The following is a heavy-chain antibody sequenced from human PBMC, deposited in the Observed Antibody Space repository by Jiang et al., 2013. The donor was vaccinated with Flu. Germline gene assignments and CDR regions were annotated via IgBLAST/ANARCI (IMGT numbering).Heavy chain of an antibody. J-gene: IGHJ4*01. Sequence: VQLLESGGGLVQPGGSLRLSCAAAGFSFSSYEMNWVRQAPGKGLEWVSYISGTGSTIYYSDSVKGRFTISRDNAQNSLYLQMNTLRAEDTAIYYCARDREEGATEFWGQGTLV. CDR1: GFSFSSYE. CDR3: ARDREEGATEF. D-gene: IGHD1-26*01. V-gene: IGHV3-48*03. CDR2: ISGTGSTI.